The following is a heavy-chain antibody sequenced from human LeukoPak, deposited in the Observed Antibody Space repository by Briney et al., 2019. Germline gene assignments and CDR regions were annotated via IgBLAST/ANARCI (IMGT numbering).Heavy chain of an antibody. CDR2: INHSGST. CDR1: GGSFSGYY. V-gene: IGHV4-34*01. CDR3: ASTSGGFDY. Sequence: SETLSLTCAVHGGSFSGYYWSWIRQPPGEGLEWIGEINHSGSTNYNPSLKSRVTISVDTSKNQFSLKLSSVTAADTAVYYCASTSGGFDYWGQGTLVTVSS. J-gene: IGHJ4*02. D-gene: IGHD2-15*01.